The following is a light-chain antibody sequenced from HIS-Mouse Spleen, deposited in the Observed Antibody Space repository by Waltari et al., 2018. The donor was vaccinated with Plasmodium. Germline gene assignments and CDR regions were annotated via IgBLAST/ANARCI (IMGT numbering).Light chain of an antibody. V-gene: IGKV3-15*01. J-gene: IGKJ3*01. CDR1: QSVSSN. CDR3: QQYNNWSFT. CDR2: GAS. Sequence: EIVMTQSPATLSVSPGERATLSCRASQSVSSNLAWYQQKPGQRPRLLIYGASTRATGIPARFSGSGSGTEFTLTISSLQSEDFAVYYCQQYNNWSFTFGPGTKVDIK.